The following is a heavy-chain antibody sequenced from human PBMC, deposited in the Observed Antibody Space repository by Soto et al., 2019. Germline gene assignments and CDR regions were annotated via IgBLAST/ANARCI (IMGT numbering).Heavy chain of an antibody. J-gene: IGHJ4*02. D-gene: IGHD5-12*01. CDR3: ARDSGYRIFDY. CDR1: GYTFTSYY. Sequence: ASVKVSCKASGYTFTSYYMHWVRQAPGQGLEWMGWINPNSGGTNYAQKLQGRVTMTTDTSTSTAYMELRSLRSDDTAVYYCARDSGYRIFDYWGQGTLVTVSS. CDR2: INPNSGGT. V-gene: IGHV1-2*02.